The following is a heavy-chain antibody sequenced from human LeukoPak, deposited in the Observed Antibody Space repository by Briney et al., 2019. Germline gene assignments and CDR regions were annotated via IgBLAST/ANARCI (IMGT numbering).Heavy chain of an antibody. J-gene: IGHJ3*02. Sequence: GGSLRLSCAASGFTFSSYSMNWVRQAPGKGLEWVSYISSSSSTIYYADSVKGRFTTSRDNAKNSLYLQMNSLRAEDTAVYYCARWWELLAAFDIWGQGTMVTVSS. D-gene: IGHD1-26*01. CDR2: ISSSSSTI. CDR1: GFTFSSYS. CDR3: ARWWELLAAFDI. V-gene: IGHV3-48*01.